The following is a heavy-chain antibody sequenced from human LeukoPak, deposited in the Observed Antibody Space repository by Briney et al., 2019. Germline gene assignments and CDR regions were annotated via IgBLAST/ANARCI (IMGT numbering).Heavy chain of an antibody. Sequence: GASLRLSCAASGFTFSNYAMSWVRQAPGKGLEWVSAILGSGGSTYYADSVKGRFTVSRDNSKSTLYLQMNSLRAEDTALYYCAKWGDYDVLTGYYVPDYWGEGTLVTVSS. CDR3: AKWGDYDVLTGYYVPDY. V-gene: IGHV3-23*01. D-gene: IGHD3-9*01. CDR1: GFTFSNYA. J-gene: IGHJ4*02. CDR2: ILGSGGST.